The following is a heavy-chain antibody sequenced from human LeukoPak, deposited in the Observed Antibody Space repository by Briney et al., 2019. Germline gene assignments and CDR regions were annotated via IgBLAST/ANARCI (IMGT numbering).Heavy chain of an antibody. D-gene: IGHD6-19*01. CDR2: IYYSGST. J-gene: IGHJ4*02. CDR1: GGSISSYY. CDR3: ARRGSGWYGEDY. Sequence: SETLSLTCTVSGGSISSYYWSWIRQPPGKGLEWIGYIYYSGSTNYNPSLKSRVTISVDTSKNQFSLKLSSVTAADTAVYYCARRGSGWYGEDYWGQGTLVTVSS. V-gene: IGHV4-59*08.